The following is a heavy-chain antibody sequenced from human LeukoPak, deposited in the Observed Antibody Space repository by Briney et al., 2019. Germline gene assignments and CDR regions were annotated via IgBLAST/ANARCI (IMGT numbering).Heavy chain of an antibody. Sequence: SVKISCKASGDTFSSYAISWVRHAPGHGLEWMGGIIPIFGTANYAQKFQGRVTITTDESTSTAYMELSSLRSEDTAVYYCASVADGNWFDPWGQGTLVTVSS. V-gene: IGHV1-69*05. J-gene: IGHJ5*02. CDR2: IIPIFGTA. CDR1: GDTFSSYA. CDR3: ASVADGNWFDP.